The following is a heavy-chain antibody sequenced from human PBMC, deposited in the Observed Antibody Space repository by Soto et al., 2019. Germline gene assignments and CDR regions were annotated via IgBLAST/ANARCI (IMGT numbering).Heavy chain of an antibody. CDR2: IIPIFGTA. Sequence: SVKVSCKASGYTFTSYAISWVRQAPGQGLEWMGGIIPIFGTANYAQKFQGRVTITADESTSTAYMELSSLRSEDTAVYYCARGYSYGFYYFDYWGQGTLVTVSS. V-gene: IGHV1-69*13. CDR3: ARGYSYGFYYFDY. J-gene: IGHJ4*02. D-gene: IGHD5-18*01. CDR1: GYTFTSYA.